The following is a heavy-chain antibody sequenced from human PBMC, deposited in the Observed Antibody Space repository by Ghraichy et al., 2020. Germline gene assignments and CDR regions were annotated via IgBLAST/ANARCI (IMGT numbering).Heavy chain of an antibody. V-gene: IGHV1-3*01. D-gene: IGHD3-10*01. CDR2: INAGNGNT. CDR3: ASNVGSGSYYNFACDY. J-gene: IGHJ4*02. CDR1: GYTFTSYA. Sequence: ASVKVSCKASGYTFTSYAMHWVRQAPGQRLEWMGWINAGNGNTKYSQKFQGRVTITRDTSASTAYMELSSLRSEDTAVYYCASNVGSGSYYNFACDYWGQGTLVTVSS.